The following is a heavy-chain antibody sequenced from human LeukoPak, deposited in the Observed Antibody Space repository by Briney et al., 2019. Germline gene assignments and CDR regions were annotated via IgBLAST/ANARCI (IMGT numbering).Heavy chain of an antibody. V-gene: IGHV3-21*01. CDR3: ARDWGIAVAWYYFDY. Sequence: GGSLRLSCAASGFTFSSYSMNWVRQAPGKGLEWVSSISSSSSYIYYADSVKGRFTISRDNAKDSLYLQMNSLRAEDTAVYYCARDWGIAVAWYYFDYWGQGTLVTVSS. CDR1: GFTFSSYS. D-gene: IGHD6-19*01. J-gene: IGHJ4*02. CDR2: ISSSSSYI.